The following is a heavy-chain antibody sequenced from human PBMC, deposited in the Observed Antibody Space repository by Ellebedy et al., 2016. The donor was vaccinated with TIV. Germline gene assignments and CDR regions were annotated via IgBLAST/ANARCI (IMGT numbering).Heavy chain of an antibody. Sequence: MPSETLSLTCTVSGGSISSYYWSWIRQPAGKGLEWFGRIYTSGSTNYNPSLKSRVTMSVDTSTALFSLKLSSVTAAETAVYYCARMRGYYFDYWGQGTLVTVSS. D-gene: IGHD1-26*01. J-gene: IGHJ4*02. CDR2: IYTSGST. CDR3: ARMRGYYFDY. CDR1: GGSISSYY. V-gene: IGHV4-4*07.